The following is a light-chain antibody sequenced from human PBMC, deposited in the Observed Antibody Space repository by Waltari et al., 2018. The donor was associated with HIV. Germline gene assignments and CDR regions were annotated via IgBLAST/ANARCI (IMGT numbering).Light chain of an antibody. CDR1: SSDVGSYNI. CDR3: CSYAGTNWV. J-gene: IGLJ3*02. CDR2: EGS. V-gene: IGLV2-23*01. Sequence: QSALTQPASVSGSPGQSITISCTGTSSDVGSYNIVSWYQQPPGKAPKLMIYEGSKLPEGFSNRVSGAKSGNTASLTISGLQAEDEADYYCCSYAGTNWVFGGGTKLTVL.